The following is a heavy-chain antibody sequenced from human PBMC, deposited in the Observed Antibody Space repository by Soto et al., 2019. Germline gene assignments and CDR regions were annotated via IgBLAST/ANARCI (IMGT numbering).Heavy chain of an antibody. CDR1: GFTFSSYA. D-gene: IGHD5-12*01. Sequence: EVQLLQSGGGLVQPGGSLRLSCVASGFTFSSYAMNWVRQAPGKGPEWVSSISATGGSAYYADSVKGPFTISRGNPNNTLYLKMASLRADATAGYYCARARGYSGYDREVFDFWGQGTVVTVSS. CDR2: ISATGGSA. J-gene: IGHJ4*02. V-gene: IGHV3-23*01. CDR3: ARARGYSGYDREVFDF.